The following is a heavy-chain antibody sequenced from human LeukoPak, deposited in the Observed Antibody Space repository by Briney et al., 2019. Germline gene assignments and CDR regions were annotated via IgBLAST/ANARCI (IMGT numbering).Heavy chain of an antibody. J-gene: IGHJ5*02. CDR1: GYTFTSYG. D-gene: IGHD1-7*01. CDR2: ISAYNGNT. Sequence: VASVKVSCKASGYTFTSYGISWVRQAPGQGLEWMGWISAYNGNTNYAQKLQGRVTITTDTSTSTAYMELRSLRSDDTAVYYCARDSGITGTNWFDPWGQGTLVTVSS. V-gene: IGHV1-18*01. CDR3: ARDSGITGTNWFDP.